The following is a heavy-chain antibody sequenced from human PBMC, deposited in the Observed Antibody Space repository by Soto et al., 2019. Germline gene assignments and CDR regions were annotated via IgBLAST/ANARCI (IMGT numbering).Heavy chain of an antibody. D-gene: IGHD2-15*01. V-gene: IGHV1-2*02. J-gene: IGHJ4*02. CDR1: GYTFTNQF. CDR2: INPNSGVT. CDR3: ATVGGGSLDS. Sequence: VASVKVSCKASGYTFTNQFMHWVRQAPGQGLEWMAWINPNSGVTNYAQKFQGRVTLTRDTSISTAYMTLSSLRSDDTAVYYCATVGGGSLDSWGQGTLVTVSS.